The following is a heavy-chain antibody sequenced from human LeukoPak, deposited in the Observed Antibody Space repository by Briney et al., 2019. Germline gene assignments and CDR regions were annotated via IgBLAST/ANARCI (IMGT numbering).Heavy chain of an antibody. V-gene: IGHV3-30-3*01. CDR1: GFTFSSYA. CDR3: ARAGPTGKTTYYYDSSGYTRGYFDY. D-gene: IGHD3-22*01. J-gene: IGHJ4*02. CDR2: ISYDGSNK. Sequence: GGSLRLSCAASGFTFSSYAMHWVRQAPGKGLEWGAVISYDGSNKSYADSVKGRFTISRDNSKNTQYLQMNSRRAEDTAVYYCARAGPTGKTTYYYDSSGYTRGYFDYWGQGTLVTVSS.